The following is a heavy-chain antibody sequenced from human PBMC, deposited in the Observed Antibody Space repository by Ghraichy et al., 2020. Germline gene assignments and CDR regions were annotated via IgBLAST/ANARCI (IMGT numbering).Heavy chain of an antibody. CDR1: GFTFTSYA. D-gene: IGHD3-16*01. V-gene: IGHV3-23*01. Sequence: GGSLRLSCAASGFTFTSYAMNWVRQAPGKGLEWVSTISGNGENTYYADSVKGRFTISRDNSKNTLSLQMSNLRADDTAVYYCAKDGAGAGASYGDFDYWGQGTLVTVSS. CDR2: ISGNGENT. CDR3: AKDGAGAGASYGDFDY. J-gene: IGHJ4*02.